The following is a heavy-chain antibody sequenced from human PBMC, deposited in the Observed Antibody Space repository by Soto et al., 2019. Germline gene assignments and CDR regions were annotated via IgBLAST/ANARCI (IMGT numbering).Heavy chain of an antibody. D-gene: IGHD2-8*01. Sequence: EVQLLESGGGLVQPGGSLRLSCAASGFTFSSYAMSWVRQAPGKGLEWVSAISGSGGSTYYADSVKGRFTISRDNSKNTLYLQMNSLRAEDTAVYYCAKDMDIVLMVYAIVAFDIWGQGTMVTVSS. CDR2: ISGSGGST. CDR1: GFTFSSYA. J-gene: IGHJ3*02. CDR3: AKDMDIVLMVYAIVAFDI. V-gene: IGHV3-23*01.